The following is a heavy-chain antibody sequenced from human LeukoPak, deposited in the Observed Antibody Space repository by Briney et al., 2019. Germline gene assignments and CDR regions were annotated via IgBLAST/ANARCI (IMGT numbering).Heavy chain of an antibody. J-gene: IGHJ3*02. CDR2: IYQSGST. V-gene: IGHV4-4*02. CDR1: GGSISSSNW. Sequence: PSGTLSLTCAVSGGSISSSNWWSWVRQPPGKGLEWIGEIYQSGSTNYNPSLKSRVTISVDTSKNQFSLKLSSVTAADTAVYYCARRGRFLEWLRAPDAFDIWGQGTMVTVSS. D-gene: IGHD3-3*01. CDR3: ARRGRFLEWLRAPDAFDI.